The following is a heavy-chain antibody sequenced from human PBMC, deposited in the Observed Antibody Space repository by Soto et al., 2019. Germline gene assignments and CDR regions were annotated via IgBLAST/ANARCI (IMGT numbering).Heavy chain of an antibody. CDR2: IWYDGSNK. CDR3: ARDEEETNSIVVVPAANYYYGMDV. CDR1: GFTFSSYG. Sequence: GGSLRLSCAASGFTFSSYGMHWVRQAPGKGREWVAVIWYDGSNKYYAVSVKGRFTISRDNSKNTLYLQMNSLRAEDTAVYYCARDEEETNSIVVVPAANYYYGMDVWGQGTTVTVSS. V-gene: IGHV3-33*01. J-gene: IGHJ6*02. D-gene: IGHD2-2*01.